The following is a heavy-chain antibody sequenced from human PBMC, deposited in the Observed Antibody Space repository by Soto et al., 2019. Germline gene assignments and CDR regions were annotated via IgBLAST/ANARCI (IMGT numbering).Heavy chain of an antibody. D-gene: IGHD6-19*01. J-gene: IGHJ4*02. CDR3: AHSRWLARYFDY. V-gene: IGHV2-5*02. CDR1: GFSLSTSGVG. CDR2: IYWDDDK. Sequence: QITLKESGPPLVKPTQTLTLTCTFSGFSLSTSGVGVGWIRQPPGKDLEWLALIYWDDDKRYSPSLKSRLTITKDTTKNQVVLTMTNMDPVDTDTYSCAHSRWLARYFDYWGQGTLVTVSS.